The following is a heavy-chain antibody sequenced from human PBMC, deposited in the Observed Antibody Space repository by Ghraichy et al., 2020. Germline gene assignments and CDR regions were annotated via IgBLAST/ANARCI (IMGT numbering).Heavy chain of an antibody. CDR1: GGTFSSYA. CDR3: ARLTHDYGGNPADY. J-gene: IGHJ4*02. Sequence: SVKVSCKASGGTFSSYAISWVRQAPGQGLEWMGGIIPIFGTANYAQKFQGRVTITADESTSTAYMELSSLRSEDTAVYYCARLTHDYGGNPADYWGQGTLVTVSS. CDR2: IIPIFGTA. D-gene: IGHD4-23*01. V-gene: IGHV1-69*13.